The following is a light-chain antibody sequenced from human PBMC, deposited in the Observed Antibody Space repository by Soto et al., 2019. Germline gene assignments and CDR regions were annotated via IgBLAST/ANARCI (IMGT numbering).Light chain of an antibody. J-gene: IGKJ1*01. Sequence: DIQMTQSPSSLSASVGDRVTITCRASQSISSYLNWYQQKPGKAPKLLIYAASSSQSGVPSRFSDSGSGTDFTLTISSLQPEDFATYYCKKSYSTPRTFGQGTKVEIK. CDR3: KKSYSTPRT. CDR2: AAS. V-gene: IGKV1-39*01. CDR1: QSISSY.